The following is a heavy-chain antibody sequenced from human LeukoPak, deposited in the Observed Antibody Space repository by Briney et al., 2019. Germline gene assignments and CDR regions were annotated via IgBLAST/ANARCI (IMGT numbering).Heavy chain of an antibody. V-gene: IGHV4-59*01. Sequence: SETLSLTCTASGGSISSYYWSWIRQPPGKGLEWIGYIYYSGSTNYNPSLKSRVTISVDTYKNQFSLKLSSVTAADTAVYYCARARGCFDYWGQGTLVTVSS. CDR2: IYYSGST. CDR3: ARARGCFDY. D-gene: IGHD5-24*01. J-gene: IGHJ4*02. CDR1: GGSISSYY.